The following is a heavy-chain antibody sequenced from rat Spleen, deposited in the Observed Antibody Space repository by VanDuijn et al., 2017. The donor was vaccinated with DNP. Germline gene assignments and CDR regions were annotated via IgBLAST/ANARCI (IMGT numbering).Heavy chain of an antibody. Sequence: EVQLQESGPGLVKPSQSLSLTCSVTGYSITSNYWGWIRKFPGNKMEWIGHISYSGTTSYHPSLKSRISITRDTSKNQFFLQVNSVTTEDTGTYYCARWSDYFDYWGQGVMVTVSS. V-gene: IGHV3-1*01. CDR2: ISYSGTT. CDR3: ARWSDYFDY. J-gene: IGHJ2*01. CDR1: GYSITSNY.